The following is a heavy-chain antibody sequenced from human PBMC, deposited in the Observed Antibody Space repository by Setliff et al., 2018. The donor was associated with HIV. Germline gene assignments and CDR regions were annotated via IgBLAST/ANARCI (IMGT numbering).Heavy chain of an antibody. Sequence: SETLSLTCTVSGGSISSTSYYWGWIRQPPGTGLEWIGSISSSGNTYCNPSLKSRVTTSVVTPKNQFSLKLNSVTAADTAVYYCAKTIGRYFDIFDNWGQGTLVTVSS. J-gene: IGHJ4*02. D-gene: IGHD3-9*01. CDR3: AKTIGRYFDIFDN. CDR2: ISSSGNT. V-gene: IGHV4-39*01. CDR1: GGSISSTSYY.